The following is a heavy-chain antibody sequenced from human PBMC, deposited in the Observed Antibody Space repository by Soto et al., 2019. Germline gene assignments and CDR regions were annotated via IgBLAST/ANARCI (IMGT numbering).Heavy chain of an antibody. Sequence: VQLVESGGTLVQPGGSLRLSCSASGFTFNTFAMHWVRQTPGKGLEFVSAISSNGGNTYYADSVKGRFALSRDNSKNTLYLQMYSLRPEDTALYYCVKEGYMRSDWYGRFDCWGQGTLVTVSS. V-gene: IGHV3-64D*06. J-gene: IGHJ4*02. CDR3: VKEGYMRSDWYGRFDC. D-gene: IGHD6-19*01. CDR1: GFTFNTFA. CDR2: ISSNGGNT.